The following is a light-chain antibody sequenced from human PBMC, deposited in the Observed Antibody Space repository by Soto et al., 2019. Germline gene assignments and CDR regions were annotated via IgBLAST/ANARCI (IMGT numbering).Light chain of an antibody. CDR3: AAWDDSLNGPV. J-gene: IGLJ2*01. CDR1: SSNIGSNN. Sequence: QSFLTQPPSASGTPGRRVTISCSGSSSNIGSNNVNWYQQLPGTAPKLLIYTNNQRPSGVPDRFSGSKSGTSASLAISGLQSEDEADYYCAAWDDSLNGPVFGGGTKVTVL. V-gene: IGLV1-44*01. CDR2: TNN.